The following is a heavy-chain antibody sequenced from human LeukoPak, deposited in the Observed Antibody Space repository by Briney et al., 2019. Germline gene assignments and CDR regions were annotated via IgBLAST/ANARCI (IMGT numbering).Heavy chain of an antibody. CDR2: INPNNGGT. V-gene: IGHV1-2*02. D-gene: IGHD3-16*01. Sequence: ASVKVSCKASGYTFICYYMHWVRQAPGQGLEWMGWINPNNGGTNYAQKFQGRVTMTRDTSISTAYMELSRLRSDDTAVYYCARVRYRLAETYIDYWGQGTLVTVSS. CDR3: ARVRYRLAETYIDY. J-gene: IGHJ4*02. CDR1: GYTFICYY.